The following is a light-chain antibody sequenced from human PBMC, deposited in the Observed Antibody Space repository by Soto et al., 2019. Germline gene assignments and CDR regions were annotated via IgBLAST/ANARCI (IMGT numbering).Light chain of an antibody. CDR2: KVS. J-gene: IGKJ1*01. V-gene: IGKV2-30*01. Sequence: DVVMTQSPLSLPVTLGQPASISCRSSQSLVYSDGNTYLNWFQQRPGQSQRRLIYKVSNRDSGVPDRFSGSGSGTDFTLKISRVEAEDVGVYYCMQGTHWLWTFGQGTKVEIK. CDR1: QSLVYSDGNTY. CDR3: MQGTHWLWT.